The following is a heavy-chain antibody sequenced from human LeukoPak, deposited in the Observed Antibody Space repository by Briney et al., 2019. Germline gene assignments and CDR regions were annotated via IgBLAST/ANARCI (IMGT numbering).Heavy chain of an antibody. CDR3: ARVELAPYYYYMDV. CDR2: IGPTGSDR. Sequence: GGSLRLSCTASGLTFSTSGFNWVRQAPGKGLEWVASIGPTGSDRYHADSIKGRFTISRDNAKNSLYLQMNSLRAEDTAVYYCARVELAPYYYYMDVWGKGTTVTVSS. J-gene: IGHJ6*03. D-gene: IGHD1-7*01. V-gene: IGHV3-21*01. CDR1: GLTFSTSG.